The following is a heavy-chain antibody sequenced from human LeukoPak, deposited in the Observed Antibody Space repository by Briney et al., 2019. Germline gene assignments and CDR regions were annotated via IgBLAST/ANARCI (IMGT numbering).Heavy chain of an antibody. Sequence: ASVKVSCKASGYTFTGYYMHWVRQAPGQGLEWMGWINPNSGGTNYAQKFQGRVTMTRDTSISTAYMELSRLRSDDTAVYYCARDDILTTSAHLLWGQGTLVTVSS. CDR1: GYTFTGYY. CDR2: INPNSGGT. D-gene: IGHD3-9*01. J-gene: IGHJ4*02. CDR3: ARDDILTTSAHLL. V-gene: IGHV1-2*02.